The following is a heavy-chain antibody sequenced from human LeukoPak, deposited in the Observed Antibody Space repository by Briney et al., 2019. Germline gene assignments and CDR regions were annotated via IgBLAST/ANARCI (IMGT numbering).Heavy chain of an antibody. CDR2: ISGSGGST. CDR3: AKDLYYYGSGSQY. D-gene: IGHD3-10*01. Sequence: PGGSLRLSCTVSGFTVSSNSMSWVRQAPGKGLEWVSAISGSGGSTYYADSVKGRFTISRDNSKNTLYLQMNSLRAEDTAVYYCAKDLYYYGSGSQYWGQGTLVTVSS. V-gene: IGHV3-23*01. CDR1: GFTVSSNS. J-gene: IGHJ4*02.